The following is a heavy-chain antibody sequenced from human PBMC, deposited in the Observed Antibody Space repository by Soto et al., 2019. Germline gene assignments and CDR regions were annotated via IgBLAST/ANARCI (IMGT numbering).Heavy chain of an antibody. CDR3: ARDQFRHGSGSSYVPGWDY. CDR2: ILPVFDTA. D-gene: IGHD3-10*01. V-gene: IGHV1-69*01. Sequence: QVQLVQSGDEVKESGSSVKVSCKASGFTFSTHEFSWVRQAPGQGLEWMGGILPVFDTAKYAQKLQGRVSITADEATATAYMEIRGLRSDDTAMYFCARDQFRHGSGSSYVPGWDYWGRGTLLTVSS. CDR1: GFTFSTHE. J-gene: IGHJ4*02.